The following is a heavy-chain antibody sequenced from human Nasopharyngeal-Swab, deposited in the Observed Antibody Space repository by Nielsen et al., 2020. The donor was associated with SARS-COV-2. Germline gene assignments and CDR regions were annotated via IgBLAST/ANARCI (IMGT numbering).Heavy chain of an antibody. CDR2: IYYSGST. V-gene: IGHV4-39*01. D-gene: IGHD1-26*01. Sequence: GSPRLSCTVSGGSISSSSYYWGWIRQPPGKGLEWIGSIYYSGSTYYNPSLKSRVTISVDTSKNQFSLKLSSVTAADTAVYYCARLGFSGSYDYWGQGTLVTVSS. CDR3: ARLGFSGSYDY. J-gene: IGHJ4*02. CDR1: GGSISSSSYY.